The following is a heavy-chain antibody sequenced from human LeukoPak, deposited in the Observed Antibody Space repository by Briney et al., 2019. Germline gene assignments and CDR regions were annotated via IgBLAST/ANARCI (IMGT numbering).Heavy chain of an antibody. J-gene: IGHJ4*02. CDR2: IKEDGSDK. Sequence: GGSLRLSCAASGFRFTTDWMNWVRQAPGKGLEWVANIKEDGSDKHYVHSVKGRFTISRDNAKKSLYLQMNSLRDENTAVYYCVREGLECRGSNCQSAAFDYWGQGTLVTVSS. V-gene: IGHV3-7*01. CDR3: VREGLECRGSNCQSAAFDY. CDR1: GFRFTTDW. D-gene: IGHD1-1*01.